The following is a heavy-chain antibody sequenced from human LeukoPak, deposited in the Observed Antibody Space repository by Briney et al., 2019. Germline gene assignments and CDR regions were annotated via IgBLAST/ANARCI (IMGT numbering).Heavy chain of an antibody. J-gene: IGHJ4*02. V-gene: IGHV3-74*01. D-gene: IGHD3-22*01. CDR2: VNSDGSST. Sequence: LPGGSLRPSCAASGFTFSSYWMHWVRQAPGKGLVWVSRVNSDGSSTTYADSVKGRFTISRDNAKNTLYLQMNSLRAEDTAVYYCAGGLSGYYYTVGYWGQGTLVTVSS. CDR3: AGGLSGYYYTVGY. CDR1: GFTFSSYW.